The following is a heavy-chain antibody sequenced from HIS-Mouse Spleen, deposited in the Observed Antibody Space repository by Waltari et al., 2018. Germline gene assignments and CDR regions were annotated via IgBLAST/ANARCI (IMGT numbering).Heavy chain of an antibody. J-gene: IGHJ2*01. CDR1: GGSIRRSSYY. CDR2: IYYSGST. Sequence: QLQLQESGPGLVKPSETLSLTCTGSGGSIRRSSYYGGWNRQPPGKGLEWIGRIYYSGSTYYNPALKSRVTISVDTSKNQFSLKLSSVTAADTAVYYCAREIPYSSSWYDWYFDLWGRGTLVTVSS. CDR3: AREIPYSSSWYDWYFDL. V-gene: IGHV4-39*07. D-gene: IGHD6-13*01.